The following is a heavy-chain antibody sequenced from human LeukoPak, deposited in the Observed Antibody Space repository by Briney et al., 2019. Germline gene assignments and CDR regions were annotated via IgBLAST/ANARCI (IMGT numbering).Heavy chain of an antibody. CDR3: ARVRARDDYVWGSYRPRYYYYGMDV. CDR2: INHSGGT. Sequence: SEALSLTCAVYGGSFSGYYWSWIRQPPGKGLEWIGEINHSGGTNYNPSLKSRVTISVGTSKNQFSRKLSSVTAADTAVYYCARVRARDDYVWGSYRPRYYYYGMDVWGQGTTVTASS. J-gene: IGHJ6*02. D-gene: IGHD3-16*02. CDR1: GGSFSGYY. V-gene: IGHV4-34*01.